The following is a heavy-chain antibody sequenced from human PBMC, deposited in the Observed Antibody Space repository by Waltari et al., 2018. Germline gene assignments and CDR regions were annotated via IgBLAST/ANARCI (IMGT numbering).Heavy chain of an antibody. CDR1: GYTFTNHF. Sequence: QVQLVQSGAEVKKPGASLKIPCKASGYTFTNHFINWVRQAPGQGLEWMGRINPTGVTTTYAQSCQGRVTMTSDTSTSTVYMELSSLRSEDTAVYYCARDRFRSGYYYDRYFDLWGRGTLVTVSS. CDR2: INPTGVTT. V-gene: IGHV1-46*01. J-gene: IGHJ2*01. D-gene: IGHD3-22*01. CDR3: ARDRFRSGYYYDRYFDL.